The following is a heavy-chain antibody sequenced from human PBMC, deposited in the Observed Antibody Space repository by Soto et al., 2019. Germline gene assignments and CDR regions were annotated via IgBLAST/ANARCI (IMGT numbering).Heavy chain of an antibody. Sequence: GGSLRLSCAASGLTFSSYAMSWVRQAPGKGLEWVSAISGSGGSTYYADSVKGRFTISRDNSKNTLYLHMNSLRAEDTAVYYCAKDLYGDYATDYWGQGALVTVSS. J-gene: IGHJ4*02. CDR3: AKDLYGDYATDY. CDR1: GLTFSSYA. D-gene: IGHD4-17*01. CDR2: ISGSGGST. V-gene: IGHV3-23*01.